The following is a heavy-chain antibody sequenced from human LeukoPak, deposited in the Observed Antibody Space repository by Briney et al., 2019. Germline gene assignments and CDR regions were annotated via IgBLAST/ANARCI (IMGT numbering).Heavy chain of an antibody. CDR1: GITLSNYG. J-gene: IGHJ4*02. V-gene: IGHV3-23*01. CDR3: AKRGVVIRVILVGFHKEAYYFDS. D-gene: IGHD3-22*01. CDR2: ISGSGGTT. Sequence: GGSLRLSCAVSGITLSNYGMNWVRQAPGKGLEWVAGISGSGGTTNYADSVKGRFTISRDNPKNTLFLHMNSLRAEDTAVYFCAKRGVVIRVILVGFHKEAYYFDSWGQGALVTVSS.